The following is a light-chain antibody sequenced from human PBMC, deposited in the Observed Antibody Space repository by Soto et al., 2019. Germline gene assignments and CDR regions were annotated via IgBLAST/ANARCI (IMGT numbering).Light chain of an antibody. CDR3: QQSYNTPYT. CDR2: GAS. J-gene: IGKJ2*01. Sequence: DIQMTQSPSSLSASVGDRVTITCRASQNIYTYLNWYQQKPGKAPKLLSSGASSLQGGVPSRFSGSGFVTDVTLTISSLQPEDFATYYCQQSYNTPYTFGQGTKLEIK. CDR1: QNIYTY. V-gene: IGKV1-39*01.